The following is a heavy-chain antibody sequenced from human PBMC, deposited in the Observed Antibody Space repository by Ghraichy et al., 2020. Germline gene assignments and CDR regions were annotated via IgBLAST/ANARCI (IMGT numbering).Heavy chain of an antibody. Sequence: ETLSLPCTVSGGSISSYYWSWIRQPPGKGLEWIGYIYYSGSTNYNPSLKSRVTISVDTSKNQFSLKLSSVTAADTAVYYCARLDGSGSYSNWYFDLWGRGTLVTVSS. CDR3: ARLDGSGSYSNWYFDL. CDR1: GGSISSYY. V-gene: IGHV4-59*01. D-gene: IGHD3-10*01. J-gene: IGHJ2*01. CDR2: IYYSGST.